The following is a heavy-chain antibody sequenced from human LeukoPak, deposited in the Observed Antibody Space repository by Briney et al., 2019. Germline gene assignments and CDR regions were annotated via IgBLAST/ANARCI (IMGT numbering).Heavy chain of an antibody. CDR2: IYTSGST. CDR1: GGSISSGSYY. V-gene: IGHV4-61*02. J-gene: IGHJ5*02. D-gene: IGHD3-9*01. Sequence: SQTLSLTCTVSGGSISSGSYYWSWIRQPAGKGLEWIGRIYTSGSTNYNPSLKSRVTISVDTSKNQFSLKLSSVTAADTAVYYCARRPRRDILTGAPQTSTNWFDPWGQGTLVTVSS. CDR3: ARRPRRDILTGAPQTSTNWFDP.